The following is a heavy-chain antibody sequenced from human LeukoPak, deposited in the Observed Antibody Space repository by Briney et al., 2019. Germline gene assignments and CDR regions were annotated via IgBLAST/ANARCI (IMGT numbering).Heavy chain of an antibody. CDR1: GFTFSSYG. Sequence: GGSLRLSCAASGFTFSSYGMHWVRRAPGKGLEWVAVIWYDGSNKHYADSVKGRFTISRDNSKNTLYLQMNSLRAEDTAVYYCARGSAVAAAFDYWGQGTLVTVSS. D-gene: IGHD6-19*01. J-gene: IGHJ4*02. V-gene: IGHV3-33*01. CDR3: ARGSAVAAAFDY. CDR2: IWYDGSNK.